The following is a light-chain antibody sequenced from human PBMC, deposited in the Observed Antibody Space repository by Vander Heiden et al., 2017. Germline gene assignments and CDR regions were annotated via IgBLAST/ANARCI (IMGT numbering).Light chain of an antibody. V-gene: IGKV1-39*01. CDR2: GAS. Sequence: IQTSQSPSSLSASVGDRVTITCRASQSISNYLNWYQQKPGKAPNLLIYGASNLESGVPSRFSGSGSGTDFTLTISSLQPEDFATYYCQQSYSVPPTFGPGTELEIK. CDR1: QSISNY. J-gene: IGKJ2*01. CDR3: QQSYSVPPT.